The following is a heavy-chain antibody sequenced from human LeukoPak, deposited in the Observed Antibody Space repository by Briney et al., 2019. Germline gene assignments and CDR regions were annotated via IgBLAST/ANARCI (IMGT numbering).Heavy chain of an antibody. CDR2: INQDGSAR. CDR3: ARGTVVVPAAIEYYYMDV. V-gene: IGHV3-7*01. Sequence: GGSLRLSCAASGFTFSSYWMIWVRQAPGKGLEWVANINQDGSARYSVDSVKGRFTISRDNAKNSLYLQMNSLRAEDTAVYYCARGTVVVPAAIEYYYMDVWGKGTTVTVPS. D-gene: IGHD2-2*02. CDR1: GFTFSSYW. J-gene: IGHJ6*03.